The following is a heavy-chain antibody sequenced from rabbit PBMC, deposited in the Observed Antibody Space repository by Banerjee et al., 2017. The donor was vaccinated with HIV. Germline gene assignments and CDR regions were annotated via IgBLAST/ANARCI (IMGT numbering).Heavy chain of an antibody. D-gene: IGHD4-1*01. CDR1: GFSFSSRYV. V-gene: IGHV1S40*01. J-gene: IGHJ4*01. CDR3: TRAYDSGWGGYFNL. CDR2: IDTGSGSA. Sequence: QSLGESGGGLVKPGASLTLTCTASGFSFSSRYVMSWVRQAPGKGLEWIGCIDTGSGSAYYASWAKGRFTISKTSSTTVTLQMTSLTAADTATYFCTRAYDSGWGGYFNLWGQGTLVTVS.